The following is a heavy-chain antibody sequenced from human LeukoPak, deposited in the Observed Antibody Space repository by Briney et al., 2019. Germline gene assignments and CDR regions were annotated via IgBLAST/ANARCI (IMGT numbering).Heavy chain of an antibody. CDR2: ISGSGGST. D-gene: IGHD3-3*01. J-gene: IGHJ4*02. Sequence: GGSLRLSCAASGLTVSSNYMSWVRQAPGKGLEWVSAISGSGGSTYYADSVKGRFTISRDNSKNTLYLQMNSLRAEDTAVYYCAKDTAIARFLEWLLFFGYWGQGTLVTVSS. CDR3: AKDTAIARFLEWLLFFGY. CDR1: GLTVSSNY. V-gene: IGHV3-23*01.